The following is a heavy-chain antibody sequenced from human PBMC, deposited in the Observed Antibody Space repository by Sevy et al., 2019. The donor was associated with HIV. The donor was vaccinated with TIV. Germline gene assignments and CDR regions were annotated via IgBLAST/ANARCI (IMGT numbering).Heavy chain of an antibody. CDR1: GGSISSGGYY. J-gene: IGHJ4*02. CDR3: AREVQNHLSHFDY. CDR2: IYYSGST. V-gene: IGHV4-31*03. Sequence: SETLSLTCTVSGGSISSGGYYWSWIRQFPGKGLEWIGYIYYSGSTYYNPSLKSRVTISVDTSKNHFSLNLNSVTAADTAVYYCAREVQNHLSHFDYWGQGTLVTVSS.